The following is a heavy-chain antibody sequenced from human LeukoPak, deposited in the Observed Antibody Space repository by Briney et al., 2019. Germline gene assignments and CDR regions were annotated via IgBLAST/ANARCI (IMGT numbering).Heavy chain of an antibody. CDR2: ISSSSSTI. CDR1: GFTFSSYS. CDR3: ARDGGVAGYYYYGMDV. D-gene: IGHD6-19*01. J-gene: IGHJ6*02. V-gene: IGHV3-48*02. Sequence: GGSLRLSCAASGFTFSSYSMNWVRQAPGKGLEWVSYISSSSSTIYYADSVKGRFTISRDNAKNSLYLQMNSLRDEDTAVHYCARDGGVAGYYYYGMDVWGQGTTVTVSS.